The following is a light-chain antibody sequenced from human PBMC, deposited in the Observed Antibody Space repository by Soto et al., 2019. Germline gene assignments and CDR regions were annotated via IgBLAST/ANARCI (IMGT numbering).Light chain of an antibody. J-gene: IGLJ3*02. CDR3: CSYAGSRTFV. Sequence: QSVLTQPRSVSGSPGQSVTISCTGTSSDVGGYNYVSWYQQHPGKAPKLMIYDVSKRPSGISHRFSGSKSDNTASLTISGLRAEDEAHYHCCSYAGSRTFVFGGGTKLTVL. CDR2: DVS. V-gene: IGLV2-11*01. CDR1: SSDVGGYNY.